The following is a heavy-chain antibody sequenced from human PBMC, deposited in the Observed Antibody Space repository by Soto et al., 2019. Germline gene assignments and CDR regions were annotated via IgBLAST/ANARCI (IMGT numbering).Heavy chain of an antibody. CDR1: GGSINSFY. CDR3: ARDKGRYDSGMDV. V-gene: IGHV4-59*01. J-gene: IGHJ6*02. D-gene: IGHD3-9*01. CDR2: IFYSGST. Sequence: QLQESGPGLVRPSETLSLTCTVSGGSINSFYWSWIRQPPGKGLERIGYIFYSGSTKYNPSLMSRVTISVGTSRTHFSLNLSSATAADTAVYYCARDKGRYDSGMDVWGQGTTVTVSS.